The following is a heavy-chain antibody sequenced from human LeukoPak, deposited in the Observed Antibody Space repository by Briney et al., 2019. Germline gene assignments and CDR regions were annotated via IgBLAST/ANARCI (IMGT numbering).Heavy chain of an antibody. V-gene: IGHV4-59*01. CDR2: FYYDGST. J-gene: IGHJ4*02. Sequence: SETLSLTCTVSGGSISRYYWSWIRQPPGKGLEWIGYFYYDGSTNYNPSLKSRVTMSLDTSKNQLSLKLSSVTAADTAVYYCARSTFGDLFFDYWGQGTLVTVSS. CDR1: GGSISRYY. CDR3: ARSTFGDLFFDY. D-gene: IGHD3-10*01.